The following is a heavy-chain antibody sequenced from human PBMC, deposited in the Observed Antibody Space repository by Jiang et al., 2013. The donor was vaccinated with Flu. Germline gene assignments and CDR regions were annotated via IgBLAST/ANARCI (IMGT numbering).Heavy chain of an antibody. J-gene: IGHJ5*01. Sequence: QLLESGPGLVKPSETLSLNCTVSGVSINSYYRNWIRQPPGKGLEWIGYIYYSGTTFYNPSLKSRVTISVDTSKNQFSLSLRSVTAADTAVYYCASFGPLAVGAHRWAFDSWGQGALVTVSS. CDR2: IYYSGTT. CDR1: GVSINSYY. CDR3: ASFGPLAVGAHRWAFDS. V-gene: IGHV4-59*01. D-gene: IGHD3-16*01.